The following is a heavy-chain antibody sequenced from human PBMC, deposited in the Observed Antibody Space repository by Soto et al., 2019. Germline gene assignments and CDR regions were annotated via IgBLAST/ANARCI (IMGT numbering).Heavy chain of an antibody. D-gene: IGHD3-22*01. J-gene: IGHJ6*02. CDR3: ARDPNDSSAYYHHYYYGMDV. CDR2: INAGNGNT. V-gene: IGHV1-3*01. Sequence: ASVKVSCKASGYTFTSYGIHWVRQAPGQRLEWTGWINAGNGNTKYSEKFQGRVTITRDTSASIAYLELSSLRSEDTAVHYCARDPNDSSAYYHHYYYGMDVWGQGTTVTVSS. CDR1: GYTFTSYG.